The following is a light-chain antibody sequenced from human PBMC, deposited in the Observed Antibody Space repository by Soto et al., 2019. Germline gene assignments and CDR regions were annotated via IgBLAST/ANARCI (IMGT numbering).Light chain of an antibody. CDR2: EVS. Sequence: DVVMTQTPLSLSVAPGQPASISCKSSQSLLHITGETFLFWYLQKPGQSPQLLIYEVSTRVSGVPDRFSGSGSGTDFILEISRVETDDVGNYYCMQSTQLPPTFGQGTRLGIE. CDR1: QSLLHITGETF. CDR3: MQSTQLPPT. V-gene: IGKV2D-29*02. J-gene: IGKJ5*01.